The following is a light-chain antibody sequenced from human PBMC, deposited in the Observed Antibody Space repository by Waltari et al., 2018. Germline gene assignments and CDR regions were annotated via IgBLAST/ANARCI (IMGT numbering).Light chain of an antibody. CDR1: QGIRND. CDR3: LQHSTYPFT. Sequence: DIQMTQSPSSLSASIGDRVTITGRARQGIRNDLGWFQQKPGKAPRRLIYGASALEDGVPSRFSGSGSGTDFTLTIVSLQPEDFATYYCLQHSTYPFTFGPGTKVDVK. J-gene: IGKJ3*01. V-gene: IGKV1-17*01. CDR2: GAS.